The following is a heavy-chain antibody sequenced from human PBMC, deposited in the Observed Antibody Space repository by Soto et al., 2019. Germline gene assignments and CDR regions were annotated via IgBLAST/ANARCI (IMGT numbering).Heavy chain of an antibody. CDR2: ISYDGSNK. V-gene: IGHV3-30*18. J-gene: IGHJ4*02. D-gene: IGHD4-17*01. CDR1: GFTFSSYG. Sequence: QVQLVESGGGVVQPGRSLRLSCAASGFTFSSYGMHWVRQAPGKGLEWVAVISYDGSNKYYADSVKGRFTISRDNSKNTLYLQMNSLRAEDTAVYYCAKPPLRYGDSLYYFDYWGQGTLVTVSS. CDR3: AKPPLRYGDSLYYFDY.